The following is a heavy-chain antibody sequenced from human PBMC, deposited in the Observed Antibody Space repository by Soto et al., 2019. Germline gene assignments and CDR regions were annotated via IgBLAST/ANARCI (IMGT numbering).Heavy chain of an antibody. V-gene: IGHV3-33*01. Sequence: GGSLRLSCAASGFTFGNYGMHWVRQAPGKGLEWVALIWSDGNNKYYADSVKGRFTISRDNSKNTQSLQMNSLRAEDTAVYYCARARSNSYYYGMDVWGQGTTVTVSS. CDR3: ARARSNSYYYGMDV. CDR1: GFTFGNYG. CDR2: IWSDGNNK. D-gene: IGHD4-4*01. J-gene: IGHJ6*02.